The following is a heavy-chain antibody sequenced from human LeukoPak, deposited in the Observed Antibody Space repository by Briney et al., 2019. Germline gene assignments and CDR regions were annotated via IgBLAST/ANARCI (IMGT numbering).Heavy chain of an antibody. D-gene: IGHD6-19*01. J-gene: IGHJ4*02. CDR1: GYTLTELS. Sequence: ASVKVSCKVSGYTLTELSMHWVRQAPGKGLEWMGGFDPEDGETIYAQKFQGRVTVTEDTSTDTAYMELSSLRSEDTAVYYCATYGIAVAGIDYWGQGTLVTVSS. CDR3: ATYGIAVAGIDY. V-gene: IGHV1-24*01. CDR2: FDPEDGET.